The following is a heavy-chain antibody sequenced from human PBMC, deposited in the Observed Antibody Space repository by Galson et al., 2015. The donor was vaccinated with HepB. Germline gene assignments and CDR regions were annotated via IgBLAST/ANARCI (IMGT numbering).Heavy chain of an antibody. CDR1: GSTFTSYD. CDR3: AIGLPNRGWYEAFEI. J-gene: IGHJ3*02. CDR2: MNPNSGNT. D-gene: IGHD2-15*01. Sequence: SVKVSCKASGSTFTSYDINWVRQATGQGLEWMGWMNPNSGNTGYAQKFQGRVTMTRNTSISTAYMELSSLRSEDTAVYYCAIGLPNRGWYEAFEIWGQGTMVTVSS. V-gene: IGHV1-8*01.